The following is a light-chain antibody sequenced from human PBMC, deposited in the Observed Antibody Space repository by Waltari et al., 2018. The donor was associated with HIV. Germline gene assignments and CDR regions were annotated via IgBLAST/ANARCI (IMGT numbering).Light chain of an antibody. CDR2: EVT. Sequence: QSALTQPPSASGSPGQSVTIPCTGTSNDVGDYTYVSWYQHHPGKAPKLMIYEVTTRPSGVPDRFSGSKSGNTASLTVSGLQAEDEADYYCSSYAGSNNLVFGGGTKLTVL. CDR3: SSYAGSNNLV. CDR1: SNDVGDYTY. V-gene: IGLV2-8*01. J-gene: IGLJ2*01.